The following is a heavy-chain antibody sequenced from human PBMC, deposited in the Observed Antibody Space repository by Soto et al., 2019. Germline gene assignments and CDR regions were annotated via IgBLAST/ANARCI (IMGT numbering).Heavy chain of an antibody. J-gene: IGHJ4*02. V-gene: IGHV3-33*01. CDR1: GFTFSSYG. D-gene: IGHD5-18*01. CDR3: AREGYSYGPQYFDY. Sequence: PGGSLRLSCAASGFTFSSYGMHWVRQAPGKGLEWVAVIWYDGSNKYYADSVKGRFTISRDNSKNTLYLQMNSLRAEDTAVYYCAREGYSYGPQYFDYWGQGTLVTVSS. CDR2: IWYDGSNK.